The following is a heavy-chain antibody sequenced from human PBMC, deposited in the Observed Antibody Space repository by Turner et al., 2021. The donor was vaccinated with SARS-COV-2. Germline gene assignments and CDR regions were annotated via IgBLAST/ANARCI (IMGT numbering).Heavy chain of an antibody. D-gene: IGHD3-22*01. CDR2: ISGSGGST. V-gene: IGHV3-23*01. CDR1: GFTFSSYA. J-gene: IGHJ4*02. CDR3: AKADRVMIVVVITLFDY. Sequence: EVQLLESGGGLVQPGWSLRLSCAASGFTFSSYAMSWVRQAPGKGLEWVSAISGSGGSTYDADSVKGRFTISRDNSKNTLYLQMNSLRAEDTAVYYCAKADRVMIVVVITLFDYWGQGTLVTVSS.